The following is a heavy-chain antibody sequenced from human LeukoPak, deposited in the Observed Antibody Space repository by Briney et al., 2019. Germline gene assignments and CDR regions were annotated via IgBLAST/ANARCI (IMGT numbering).Heavy chain of an antibody. CDR1: GYTFTNYH. CDR3: ARVGGWYRYFFDY. V-gene: IGHV1-46*01. Sequence: ASVKVSYKASGYTFTNYHMHWVRQAPGQGLEWMGMITPSDGSTNYAQKFQGRVTMTRDMSTSTVYMELSSLISEDTAVYYCARVGGWYRYFFDYWGQGTLLTVSS. D-gene: IGHD6-19*01. CDR2: ITPSDGST. J-gene: IGHJ4*02.